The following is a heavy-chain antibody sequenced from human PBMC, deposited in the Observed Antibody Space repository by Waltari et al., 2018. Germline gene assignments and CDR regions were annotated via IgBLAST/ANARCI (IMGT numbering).Heavy chain of an antibody. Sequence: VQLVQSGAEVKKPGFSVKVSCQASGGTFSSYPILWARQAPCQGLEWMGVIIPIFGTASYAQKFQGRVTITTDESTSTAYMELSSLRSEDTAVYYCARTRSYYGSGSYYYGMDVWGQGTTVTVSS. V-gene: IGHV1-69*05. CDR3: ARTRSYYGSGSYYYGMDV. J-gene: IGHJ6*02. CDR1: GGTFSSYP. D-gene: IGHD3-10*01. CDR2: IIPIFGTA.